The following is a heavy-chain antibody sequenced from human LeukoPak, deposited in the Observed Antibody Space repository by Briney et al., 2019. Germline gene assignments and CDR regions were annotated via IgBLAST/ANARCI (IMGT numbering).Heavy chain of an antibody. CDR2: IIPIFGTA. CDR1: GGTFSSYA. J-gene: IGHJ6*02. V-gene: IGHV1-69*13. Sequence: SVKVSCKASGGTFSSYAISWVRQAPGQGLEWMGGIIPIFGTANYAQKFQGRVTITADESTSTAYMELSSLRSEDTAVYYCAKDQGLTAPPPYGLDVWGQGTTVIVTS. D-gene: IGHD5-18*01. CDR3: AKDQGLTAPPPYGLDV.